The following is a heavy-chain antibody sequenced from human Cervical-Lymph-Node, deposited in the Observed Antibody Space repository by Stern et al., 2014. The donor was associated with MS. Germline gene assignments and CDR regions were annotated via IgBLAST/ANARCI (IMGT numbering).Heavy chain of an antibody. D-gene: IGHD4-11*01. V-gene: IGHV4-59*04. J-gene: IGHJ4*02. Sequence: QLQLQESGPGLVKPSETLSLTCTVSGGSITNYYWGWIRQPPGKGLEWIGTVYDSERMYYNPSLKSRVTMSIDTSKNPFSLKLSSVTAADTAVYYCASDYSRYSPNYIDYWGQGTLVSVSS. CDR3: ASDYSRYSPNYIDY. CDR2: VYDSERM. CDR1: GGSITNYY.